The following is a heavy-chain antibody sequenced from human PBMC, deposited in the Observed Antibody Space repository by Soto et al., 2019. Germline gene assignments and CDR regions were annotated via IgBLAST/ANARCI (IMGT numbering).Heavy chain of an antibody. CDR2: INHSGST. J-gene: IGHJ6*02. Sequence: SETLSLTCAVYGGSFSGYYWSWIRQPPGKGLEWIGEINHSGSTNYNPSLKSRVTISVDTSKNQFSLKLSSVTAADTAVYYCASQQLENYYYYGMDVWGQGTTVT. D-gene: IGHD6-13*01. CDR1: GGSFSGYY. CDR3: ASQQLENYYYYGMDV. V-gene: IGHV4-34*01.